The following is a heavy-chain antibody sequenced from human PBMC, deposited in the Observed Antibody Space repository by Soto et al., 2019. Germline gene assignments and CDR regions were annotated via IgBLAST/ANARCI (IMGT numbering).Heavy chain of an antibody. D-gene: IGHD3-22*01. CDR3: ARINYYDSSGYQKPLGMDV. CDR1: GYTFTSYG. J-gene: IGHJ6*02. V-gene: IGHV1-18*01. CDR2: ISAYNGNT. Sequence: ASVKVSCKASGYTFTSYGISWVRQAPGQGLEWMGWISAYNGNTNYAQKLQGRVTMTTDTSTSTAYMELRSLRSDDTAVYYCARINYYDSSGYQKPLGMDVWGQGTTVTVSS.